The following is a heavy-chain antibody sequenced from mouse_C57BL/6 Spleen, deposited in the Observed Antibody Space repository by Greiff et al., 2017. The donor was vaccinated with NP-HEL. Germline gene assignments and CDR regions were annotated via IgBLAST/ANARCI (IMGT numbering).Heavy chain of an antibody. CDR1: GYTFTDYE. J-gene: IGHJ3*01. V-gene: IGHV1-15*01. Sequence: VQLQQSGAELVRPGASVTLSCKASGYTFTDYEMHWVKQTPVHGLEWIGAIDPETGGTAYNQKFKGKAILTADKSSSTAYMELRSLTSEDSAVYYCTSLEITTPWFAYWGQGTLVTVSA. D-gene: IGHD1-1*01. CDR3: TSLEITTPWFAY. CDR2: IDPETGGT.